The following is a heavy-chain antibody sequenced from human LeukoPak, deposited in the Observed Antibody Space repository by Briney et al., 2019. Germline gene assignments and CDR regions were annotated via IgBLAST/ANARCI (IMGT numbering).Heavy chain of an antibody. J-gene: IGHJ4*02. CDR1: GFTFSSYE. Sequence: GGSLRLSCAASGFTFSSYEMNWVRQAPGKGLEWVSYISSSGSTIYYADSVKGRFTISRDNAKNSLYLQMNSLRAEDTAVYYCARGGDGYNTVYYFDYWGQGTLVTVSS. CDR2: ISSSGSTI. D-gene: IGHD5-24*01. CDR3: ARGGDGYNTVYYFDY. V-gene: IGHV3-48*03.